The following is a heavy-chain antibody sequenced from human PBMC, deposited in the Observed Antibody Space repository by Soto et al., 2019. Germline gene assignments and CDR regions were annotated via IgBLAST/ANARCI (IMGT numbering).Heavy chain of an antibody. V-gene: IGHV1-8*01. CDR3: VRQPGGVATPGDDY. J-gene: IGHJ4*02. CDR2: MNPDSGDT. D-gene: IGHD2-15*01. CDR1: GYPFSAFD. Sequence: QVQLVQSGAEVKKPGASVKVSCEASGYPFSAFDISWVRQAGGQGLEWMGWMNPDSGDTAFAQRFQDRITMTRSTSISTAYMELSRLMSDDTAVYFCVRQPGGVATPGDDYWGQGTLVTVSS.